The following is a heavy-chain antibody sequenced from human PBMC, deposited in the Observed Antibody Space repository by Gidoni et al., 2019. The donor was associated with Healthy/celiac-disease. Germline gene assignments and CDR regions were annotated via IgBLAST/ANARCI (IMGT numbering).Heavy chain of an antibody. J-gene: IGHJ3*02. Sequence: QVQLVESGGGVVQPGRSLRLSCAASGFTFSRYGMHWVRQAPGKGLEWVAVIWYDGSNKYYADSVKGRFTISRDNSKNTLYLQMNSLRAEDTAVYYCARDDHHYYDSSGPDAFDIWGQGTMVTVSS. CDR2: IWYDGSNK. V-gene: IGHV3-33*01. CDR1: GFTFSRYG. CDR3: ARDDHHYYDSSGPDAFDI. D-gene: IGHD3-22*01.